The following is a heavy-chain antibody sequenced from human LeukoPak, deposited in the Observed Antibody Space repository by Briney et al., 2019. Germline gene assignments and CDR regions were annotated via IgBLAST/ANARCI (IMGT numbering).Heavy chain of an antibody. CDR2: TYGDGST. Sequence: QTGGSLRLSCAASGFTFSSYSMNWVRQAPGKGLEWVSVTYGDGSTSYADSVKDRFTIPRDISKNTFFLQMNNLRAEDTAVYYCASGYDSSGYVFDYWGQGTLVTVSS. CDR1: GFTFSSYS. V-gene: IGHV3-66*01. D-gene: IGHD3-22*01. J-gene: IGHJ4*02. CDR3: ASGYDSSGYVFDY.